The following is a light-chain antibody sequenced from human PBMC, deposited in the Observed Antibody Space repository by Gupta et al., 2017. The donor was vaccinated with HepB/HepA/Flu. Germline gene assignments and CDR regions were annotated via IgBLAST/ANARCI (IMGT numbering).Light chain of an antibody. CDR1: KLRPTY. CDR2: QDN. Sequence: SYELTQPPSVSVSPGHTASITCSGDKLRPTYASCSQQKPGQSPVLVVYQDNKRPSGIPERFSGSNSGGNTATLTISGTQAMDEADYYCQVWDSSTVVFGGGTKLTVL. CDR3: QVWDSSTVV. V-gene: IGLV3-1*01. J-gene: IGLJ2*01.